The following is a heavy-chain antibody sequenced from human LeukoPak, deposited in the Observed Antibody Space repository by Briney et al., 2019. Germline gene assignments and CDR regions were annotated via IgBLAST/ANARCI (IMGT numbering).Heavy chain of an antibody. CDR1: GFTFNNAW. V-gene: IGHV3-33*08. J-gene: IGHJ4*02. Sequence: GGSLRLSCVASGFTFNNAWMNWVRQAPGKGLEWVALILTDGSNEHYADSVKGRFTISRDNSKNTMYLQMNSLRAEDTAMYYCARVVSGIDYWGQGALVTVSS. D-gene: IGHD2/OR15-2a*01. CDR3: ARVVSGIDY. CDR2: ILTDGSNE.